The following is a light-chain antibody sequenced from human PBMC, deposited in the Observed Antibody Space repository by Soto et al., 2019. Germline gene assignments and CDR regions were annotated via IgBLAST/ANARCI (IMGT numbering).Light chain of an antibody. CDR3: RQRSTWPQVIR. J-gene: IGKJ2*01. CDR1: QSVSSY. V-gene: IGKV3-11*01. Sequence: EIIVSNSPSALSFSTNYLSPLSFLTIQSVSSYLAWYQQKPGQAPRLLIYDASNRATGIPARFSGSGSGTDFTLTISSLEPEDFAVYYCRQRSTWPQVIRFG. CDR2: DAS.